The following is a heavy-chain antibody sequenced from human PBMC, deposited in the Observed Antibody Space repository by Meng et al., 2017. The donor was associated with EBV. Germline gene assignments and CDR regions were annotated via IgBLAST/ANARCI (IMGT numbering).Heavy chain of an antibody. CDR3: ARSRSSPDVPLDY. CDR1: GYTFTGYY. CDR2: INPNSGGT. D-gene: IGHD6-19*01. Sequence: QVQLVQSGAEVEKPGGSVKVSCKASGYTFTGYYMHWVRQAPGQGLEWMGRINPNSGGTNYAQKFQGRVTMTRDTSISTAYMELSRLRSDDTAVYYCARSRSSPDVPLDYWGQGTLVTVSS. V-gene: IGHV1-2*06. J-gene: IGHJ4*02.